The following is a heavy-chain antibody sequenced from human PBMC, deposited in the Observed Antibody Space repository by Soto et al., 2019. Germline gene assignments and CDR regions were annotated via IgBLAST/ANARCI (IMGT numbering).Heavy chain of an antibody. V-gene: IGHV3-30*03. CDR2: ISIRGGDE. J-gene: IGHJ4*02. CDR3: ARGTIVARQHLDY. Sequence: QVQLVESGGGVVQPGKSLRLSCAASGLTFSSYAMHWARQAPGRGLEWVTVISIRGGDEYYAESERGRFTISRDDSKNTLNLQMDSLRVEDTAVYYCARGTIVARQHLDYWGQGTLVTVSS. D-gene: IGHD6-6*01. CDR1: GLTFSSYA.